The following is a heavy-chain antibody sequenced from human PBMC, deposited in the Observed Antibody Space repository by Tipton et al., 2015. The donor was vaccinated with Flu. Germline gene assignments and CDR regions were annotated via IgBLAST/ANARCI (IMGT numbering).Heavy chain of an antibody. J-gene: IGHJ5*02. Sequence: QSGPEVKKPGASVKVSCKASGYTFTGYYMHWVRQAPGQGLEWMGWINPNSGGTNYAQKFQGRVTMTRDTSISTAYLELSRLSSDDTAVYYCARGIAVAGTGWRSNNWFDPWGQGTLVTVSS. V-gene: IGHV1-2*02. CDR2: INPNSGGT. CDR3: ARGIAVAGTGWRSNNWFDP. D-gene: IGHD6-19*01. CDR1: GYTFTGYY.